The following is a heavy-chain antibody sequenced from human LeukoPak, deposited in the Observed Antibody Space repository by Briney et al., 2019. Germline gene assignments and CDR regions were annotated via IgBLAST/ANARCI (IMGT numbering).Heavy chain of an antibody. V-gene: IGHV1-2*02. D-gene: IGHD6-19*01. J-gene: IGHJ4*02. CDR1: GYTFTGYY. CDR3: ARDGRYSSGWYTGARYYFDY. CDR2: INPNSGGT. Sequence: ASVKVSCKASGYTFTGYYMHWVRPAPGQGLEWVGWINPNSGGTNYAQKFQGRVTMTRDTSISTAYMELSRLRSDDTAVYYCARDGRYSSGWYTGARYYFDYWGQGTLVTVSS.